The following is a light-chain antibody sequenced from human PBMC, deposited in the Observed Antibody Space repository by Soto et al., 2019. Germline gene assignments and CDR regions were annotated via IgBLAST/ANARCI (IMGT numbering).Light chain of an antibody. CDR3: QQYGSSPYT. CDR1: QAFTSNY. V-gene: IGKV3-20*01. CDR2: GAS. J-gene: IGKJ2*01. Sequence: EIVLTQSPGTLSLSPGERAILSCRASQAFTSNYLAWYQQRPGQAPRLLIFGASSRATGIPDRFSGSGSGKDFTLIISGLEPEDSAVYYCQQYGSSPYTFGQGTKVEIK.